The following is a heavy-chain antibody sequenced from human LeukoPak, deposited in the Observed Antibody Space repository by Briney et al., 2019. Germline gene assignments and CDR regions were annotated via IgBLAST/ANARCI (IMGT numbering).Heavy chain of an antibody. Sequence: SETLSLTCTVSGGSISSYYWSWIRQPPGKGLEWIGYIYYSGSTNYNPSLKSRVTISVDTSMNQFSLKLSSVTAADTAVYYCARGGGLGYYYYYMDVWGKGTTVTISS. CDR3: ARGGGLGYYYYYMDV. V-gene: IGHV4-59*01. CDR2: IYYSGST. CDR1: GGSISSYY. J-gene: IGHJ6*03. D-gene: IGHD3/OR15-3a*01.